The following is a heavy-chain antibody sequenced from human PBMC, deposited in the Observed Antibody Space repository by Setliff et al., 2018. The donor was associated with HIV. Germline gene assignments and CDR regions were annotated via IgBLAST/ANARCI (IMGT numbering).Heavy chain of an antibody. J-gene: IGHJ5*02. V-gene: IGHV1-69*05. CDR1: GGTFSSYA. CDR3: ARNFGGYCSSMSCPGLFDP. D-gene: IGHD2-2*01. Sequence: ASVKVSCKASGGTFSSYAISWVRQAPGQGLEWMGGIIPISGTVNYAQKFWGRVTITTHESTSTAYMELSSLRSEDTAVYYCARNFGGYCSSMSCPGLFDPWGQGTLVTVSS. CDR2: IIPISGTV.